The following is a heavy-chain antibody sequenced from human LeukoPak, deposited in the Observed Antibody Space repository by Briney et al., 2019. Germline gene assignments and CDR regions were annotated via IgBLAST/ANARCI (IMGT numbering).Heavy chain of an antibody. Sequence: ASVKVSCKVSGYTFTDYYMHWVRRAPGQGLGWMGWINPNSGGTNYAQKFQGRVSMTRDTSISTAYMKLSRLKSDDTAVYYCASGPSLGTTHPYFDYWGQGTLLTVSS. CDR2: INPNSGGT. CDR1: GYTFTDYY. V-gene: IGHV1-2*02. J-gene: IGHJ4*02. CDR3: ASGPSLGTTHPYFDY. D-gene: IGHD1-7*01.